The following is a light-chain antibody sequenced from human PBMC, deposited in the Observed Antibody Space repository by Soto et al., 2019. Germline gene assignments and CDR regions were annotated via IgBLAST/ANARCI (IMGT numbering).Light chain of an antibody. CDR1: SSDVGGYNY. V-gene: IGLV2-14*01. Sequence: QSALTQPASVSGSPGQSITISCTGTSSDVGGYNYVSWYQQHPGKAPKLMIYDVSNRPSGISNRFSGSKSDNTASLTISGLQAEDEANYYCSSNTSSDTLVFGGGTKLTVL. CDR2: DVS. CDR3: SSNTSSDTLV. J-gene: IGLJ2*01.